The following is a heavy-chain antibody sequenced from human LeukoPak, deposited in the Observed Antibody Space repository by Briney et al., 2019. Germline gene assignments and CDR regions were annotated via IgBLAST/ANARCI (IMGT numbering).Heavy chain of an antibody. D-gene: IGHD2-21*01. CDR1: GGSFSGYY. J-gene: IGHJ5*02. V-gene: IGHV4-34*01. CDR3: ARDWSRFDP. Sequence: PSETLPLTCAVYGGSFSGYYWSWIRQPPGKGLEWIGEINHSGSTNYNPSLKSRVTISVGTSKNQFSLKLSSVTAADTAVYYCARDWSRFDPWGQGTLVTVSS. CDR2: INHSGST.